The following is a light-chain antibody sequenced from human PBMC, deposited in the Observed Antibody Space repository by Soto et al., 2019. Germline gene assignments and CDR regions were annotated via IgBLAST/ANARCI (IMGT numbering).Light chain of an antibody. J-gene: IGLJ1*01. CDR2: EVN. V-gene: IGLV2-14*03. CDR3: TSYTSSNSLYV. Sequence: QSALTQPASVSGSPGQSITISCTGTSSDVGGYNYVSWYQQLPGKAPKLIIYEVNNRPSGVSNRFSASKSANAASLTISGLQAEDEADYYCTSYTSSNSLYVFGTGTKLTVL. CDR1: SSDVGGYNY.